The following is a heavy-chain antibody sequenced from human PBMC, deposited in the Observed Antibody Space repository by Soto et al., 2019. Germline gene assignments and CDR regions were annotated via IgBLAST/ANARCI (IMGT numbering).Heavy chain of an antibody. CDR1: GGYINSYY. D-gene: IGHD1-26*01. J-gene: IGHJ6*01. Sequence: PSETLSLTCTVSGGYINSYYWNWIRQPPGKGLEWIGYIYYSGSTNYNPSLKSRVVISVDTSKNQFSLKLRSVTAADTAMYYCDKNDAHGSSYRGMDVWGQGTTVTVSS. V-gene: IGHV4-59*01. CDR3: DKNDAHGSSYRGMDV. CDR2: IYYSGST.